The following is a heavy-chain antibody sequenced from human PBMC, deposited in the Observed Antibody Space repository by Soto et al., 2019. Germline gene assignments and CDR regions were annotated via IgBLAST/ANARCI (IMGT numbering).Heavy chain of an antibody. CDR2: ISGYNGDT. V-gene: IGHV1-18*01. CDR1: GYTFTRYG. D-gene: IGHD2-8*01. Sequence: QGHLVQSEAEVKKPGASVKVSCKASGYTFTRYGISWVRQAPGQGLEWMGWISGYNGDTNYAQKFQDRVSMTIDTSTGTVYMELRSLTSDDTAIYYCAKNGQPPYYYYGLDVW. CDR3: AKNGQPPYYYYGLDV. J-gene: IGHJ6*01.